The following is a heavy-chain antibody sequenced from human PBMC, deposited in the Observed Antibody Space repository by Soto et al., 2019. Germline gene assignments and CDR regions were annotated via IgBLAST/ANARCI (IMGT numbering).Heavy chain of an antibody. CDR2: ISPFNGNT. CDR3: ARDRGLAYCSSGSGATTFDY. D-gene: IGHD2-15*01. J-gene: IGHJ4*02. CDR1: GYTFDSNG. Sequence: VQLVQSGAEVKKPGASVKVSCKASGYTFDSNGINWVRQAPGQGLQWMGWISPFNGNTNYAQNFQDRVTMTTDTSTTTAYLELRSLRSDDTAFYYCARDRGLAYCSSGSGATTFDYWGQGTLVTVSS. V-gene: IGHV1-18*01.